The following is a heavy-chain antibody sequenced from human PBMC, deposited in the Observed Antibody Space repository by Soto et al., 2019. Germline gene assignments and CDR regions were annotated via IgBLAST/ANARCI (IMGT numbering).Heavy chain of an antibody. D-gene: IGHD3-16*01. V-gene: IGHV3-11*01. CDR2: STSIGGNA. J-gene: IGHJ5*02. Sequence: GSLRLSCAASGFSFQDYYMTWMRQTPEKGLEWISTSTSIGGNAYYAASVKGRVTISRDNAHNSLYQQTSGLRAEDTALYYCARYMYTHYVNYFDLLGQGTLVTVSS. CDR1: GFSFQDYY. CDR3: ARYMYTHYVNYFDL.